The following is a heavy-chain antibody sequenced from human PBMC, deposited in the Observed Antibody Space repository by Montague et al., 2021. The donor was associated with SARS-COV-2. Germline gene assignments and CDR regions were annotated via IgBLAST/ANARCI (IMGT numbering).Heavy chain of an antibody. CDR2: MHFTGTT. D-gene: IGHD3-10*01. Sequence: SETLSLTCSVSGDSITNHYWSWIRQPAGKGLGWIGRMHFTGTTNFSPFFCSRLPMSADTSKNQFSLKLTSVTAADTAIYFCARDRFDFGAGRQGTIDFWGQGTLVTVSS. CDR3: ARDRFDFGAGRQGTIDF. J-gene: IGHJ4*02. V-gene: IGHV4-4*07. CDR1: GDSITNHY.